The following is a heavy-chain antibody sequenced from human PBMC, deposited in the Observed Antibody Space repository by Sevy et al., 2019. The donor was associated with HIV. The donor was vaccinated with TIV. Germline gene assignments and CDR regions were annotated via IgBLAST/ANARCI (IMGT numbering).Heavy chain of an antibody. Sequence: GSLRLSCTASGFTFGDYAMSWVRQAPGKGLEWVGFIRSKAYGGTTEYAASVKGRFTISRDDSKSIAYLQMNSLKTEDTAVYYCTRDIGYCSSTSCFHGGAFDIWGQGTMVTVSS. V-gene: IGHV3-49*04. CDR2: IRSKAYGGTT. CDR3: TRDIGYCSSTSCFHGGAFDI. CDR1: GFTFGDYA. J-gene: IGHJ3*02. D-gene: IGHD2-2*01.